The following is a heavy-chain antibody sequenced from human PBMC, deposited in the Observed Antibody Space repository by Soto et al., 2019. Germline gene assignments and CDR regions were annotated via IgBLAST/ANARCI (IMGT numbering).Heavy chain of an antibody. D-gene: IGHD1-1*01. CDR3: ARGTGSFSQSRPTNWFDP. CDR2: INAGSGNT. J-gene: IGHJ5*02. V-gene: IGHV1-3*01. CDR1: GYTFSAYT. Sequence: VASVKVSCKATGYTFSAYTMNWVRQAPGQSLEWMGWINAGSGNTKYSQKFQGRVTMTRDTSTSTVYMELSSLRSEDTAVYYCARGTGSFSQSRPTNWFDPWGQGTLVTVSS.